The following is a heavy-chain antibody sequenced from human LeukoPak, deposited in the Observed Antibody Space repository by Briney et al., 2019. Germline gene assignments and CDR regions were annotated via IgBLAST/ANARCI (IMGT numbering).Heavy chain of an antibody. Sequence: GRSLRLSCAASGFTFDDYAMHWVRQAPGKGLEWVSGISWNSGSIGYADSVKGRFTISRDNAKNSLYLQMNSLRAEDTALYYCAKDMMRFGELLYDAFDIWGQGTMVTVSS. CDR2: ISWNSGSI. V-gene: IGHV3-9*01. CDR3: AKDMMRFGELLYDAFDI. J-gene: IGHJ3*02. CDR1: GFTFDDYA. D-gene: IGHD3-10*01.